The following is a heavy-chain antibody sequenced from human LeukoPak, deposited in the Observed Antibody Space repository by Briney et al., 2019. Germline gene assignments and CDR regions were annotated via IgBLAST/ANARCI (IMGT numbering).Heavy chain of an antibody. CDR1: GFTFSSYS. CDR2: INSDGSST. Sequence: QPGGSLRLSCAASGFTFSSYSMNWVRQAPGKGLVWVSRINSDGSSTSYADSVKGRFTISRDNAKNTLYLQMNSLRAEDTAVYYCAELGITMIGGVWGKGTTVTISS. J-gene: IGHJ6*04. V-gene: IGHV3-74*01. D-gene: IGHD3-10*02. CDR3: AELGITMIGGV.